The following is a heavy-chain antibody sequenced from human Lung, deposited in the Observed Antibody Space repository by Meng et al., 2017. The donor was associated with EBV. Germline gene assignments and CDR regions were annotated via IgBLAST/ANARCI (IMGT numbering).Heavy chain of an antibody. CDR2: MYYSGST. CDR3: ARVYYYDSSGYSH. Sequence: QGQRQDAGPGLVKPSQTLSLTCTVSGGSISNGYYWSWVRQHPGKGLEWIGYMYYSGSTYYNPSLKSRVTISVDTSKNQFSLKLSSVTAADTAVYYCARVYYYDSSGYSHWGQGTLVTVSS. V-gene: IGHV4-31*03. J-gene: IGHJ4*02. CDR1: GGSISNGYY. D-gene: IGHD3-22*01.